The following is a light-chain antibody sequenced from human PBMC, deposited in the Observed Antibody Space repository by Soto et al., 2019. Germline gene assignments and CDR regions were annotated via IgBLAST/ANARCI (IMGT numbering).Light chain of an antibody. J-gene: IGKJ1*01. Sequence: EIVLTQSPVTLSLSPGERATLSCRASQSVSNTYLAWYQQKPGQAPRLLIYGASARATGIPDRFSGSGSGTDFTLTISRLEPEDFAVYYCQQYGSSGTFGQGTKV. V-gene: IGKV3-20*01. CDR3: QQYGSSGT. CDR2: GAS. CDR1: QSVSNTY.